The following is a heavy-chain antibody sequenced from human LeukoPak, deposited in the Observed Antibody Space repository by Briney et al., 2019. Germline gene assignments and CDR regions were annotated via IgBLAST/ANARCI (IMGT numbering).Heavy chain of an antibody. Sequence: GGSLRLSCTGSGFTFSSHWMSWVRQAPGRGLEWVANIKEDGSETYYLDSVKGRFTISRDNAKNSLYLQMNSLRAEDTAVYYCARHYSSGWYIDYWGQGTLVTVSS. V-gene: IGHV3-7*03. J-gene: IGHJ4*02. CDR2: IKEDGSET. D-gene: IGHD6-19*01. CDR3: ARHYSSGWYIDY. CDR1: GFTFSSHW.